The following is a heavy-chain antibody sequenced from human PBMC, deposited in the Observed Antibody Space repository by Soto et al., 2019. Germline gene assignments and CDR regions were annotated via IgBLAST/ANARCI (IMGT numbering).Heavy chain of an antibody. D-gene: IGHD1-26*01. CDR3: GRSVVGATGEILYNAMDV. CDR1: GYTFTSYA. Sequence: QVQLVQSGAEVKKPGASVQVSCKASGYTFTSYALHWVRQARGERPEWMGWINAANGDTKYSKKFQGRVTITRDTSASTGYLELSSLRSEDTAVYLCGRSVVGATGEILYNAMDVWGQGTTVTVSS. V-gene: IGHV1-3*01. J-gene: IGHJ6*02. CDR2: INAANGDT.